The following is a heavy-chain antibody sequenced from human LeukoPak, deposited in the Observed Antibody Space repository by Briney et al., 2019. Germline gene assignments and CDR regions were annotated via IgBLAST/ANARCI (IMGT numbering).Heavy chain of an antibody. Sequence: GGSLRLSCAASGFTFSTYAMSWVRQGPGQGLQWVSLIHNDGVTTHDADSVKGRFTISRDNAKNSLYLQMNSLRAEDTAVYYCARRARGNWFDPWGQGTLVTVSS. J-gene: IGHJ5*02. CDR2: IHNDGVTT. CDR3: ARRARGNWFDP. V-gene: IGHV3-21*01. CDR1: GFTFSTYA.